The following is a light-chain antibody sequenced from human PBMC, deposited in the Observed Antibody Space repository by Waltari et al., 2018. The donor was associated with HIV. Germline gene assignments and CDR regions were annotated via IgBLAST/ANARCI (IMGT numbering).Light chain of an antibody. CDR2: RNN. Sequence: QSVLTRPPSASGTPGQSVTISCSGTSSNIGTNYVYWYQQFPGTAPKLLIHRNNTRPSVVPDRFSGSESGTSSSLDIRWLRSDDEAEYYCAAWDDTLTVVFGGGTKLTVL. V-gene: IGLV1-47*01. CDR3: AAWDDTLTVV. J-gene: IGLJ2*01. CDR1: SSNIGTNY.